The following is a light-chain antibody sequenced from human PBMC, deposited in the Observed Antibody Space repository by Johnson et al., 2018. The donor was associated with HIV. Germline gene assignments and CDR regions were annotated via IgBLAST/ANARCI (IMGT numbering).Light chain of an antibody. CDR2: DNN. CDR1: SSNIGNNY. V-gene: IGLV1-51*01. Sequence: QSVLTQPPSVSAAPGQKVTISCSGSSSNIGNNYVSWYQQLPGTAPKLLIYDNNKRPSGIPDRFSGSKSGTSATLGITGLQTGDEADYYCGTWDSSLSAPGYVFRTGTKCPVL. CDR3: GTWDSSLSAPGYV. J-gene: IGLJ1*01.